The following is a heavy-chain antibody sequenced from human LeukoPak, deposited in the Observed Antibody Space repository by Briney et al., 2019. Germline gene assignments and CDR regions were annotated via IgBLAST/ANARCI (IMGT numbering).Heavy chain of an antibody. J-gene: IGHJ5*02. D-gene: IGHD1-1*01. CDR3: ARDDDDDRWDWFDP. V-gene: IGHV3-11*01. CDR1: GFNLSDYY. CDR2: ISRSGDTT. Sequence: PGGSLRLSCATSGFNLSDYYMSWIRQAPGKGLEWISYISRSGDTTNYAESVKGRFTISKDNAERSVYLQMNSLRAEDTGVYYCARDDDDDRWDWFDPWGQGIPVTGSS.